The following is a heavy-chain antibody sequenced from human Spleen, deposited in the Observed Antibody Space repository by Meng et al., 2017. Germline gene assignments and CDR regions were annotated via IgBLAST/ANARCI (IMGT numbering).Heavy chain of an antibody. D-gene: IGHD3-3*01. Sequence: GESLKISCAASGFTFSSYSMNWVRQAPGKGLEWVSSISSSSSYIYYADSVRGRFTISRDNSKNTLSLQMNSLRAEDTAVYFCAKGIYTLDYWGQGTLVTVSS. CDR2: ISSSSSYI. V-gene: IGHV3-21*04. J-gene: IGHJ4*02. CDR3: AKGIYTLDY. CDR1: GFTFSSYS.